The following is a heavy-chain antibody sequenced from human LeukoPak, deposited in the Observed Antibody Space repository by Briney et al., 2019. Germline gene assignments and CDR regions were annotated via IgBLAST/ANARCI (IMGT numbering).Heavy chain of an antibody. CDR1: GFSFSSYA. D-gene: IGHD3-22*01. J-gene: IGHJ3*02. Sequence: GGSLRLSCAASGFSFSSYAMSWVRQAPGKGLEWVSAISGSDGSTYYADSVQGRFTISRDNSKNTQSLQMNILRAEDTAVYYCAKDAKPYYYDSSGYYYAGAFDIWGQGTMVTVSS. CDR3: AKDAKPYYYDSSGYYYAGAFDI. CDR2: ISGSDGST. V-gene: IGHV3-23*01.